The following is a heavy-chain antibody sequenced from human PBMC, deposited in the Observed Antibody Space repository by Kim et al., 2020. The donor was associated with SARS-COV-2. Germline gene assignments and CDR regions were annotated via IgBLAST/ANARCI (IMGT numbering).Heavy chain of an antibody. CDR1: GGSFSGYY. V-gene: IGHV4-34*01. CDR3: ARGRLTWYNWNPRGFDY. D-gene: IGHD1-20*01. CDR2: INHSGST. Sequence: SETLSLTCAVYGGSFSGYYWSWIRQPPGKGLEWIGEINHSGSTNYNPSLKSRVTISVDTSKNQFSLKLSSVTAADTAVYYCARGRLTWYNWNPRGFDYWGQGTLVTVSS. J-gene: IGHJ4*02.